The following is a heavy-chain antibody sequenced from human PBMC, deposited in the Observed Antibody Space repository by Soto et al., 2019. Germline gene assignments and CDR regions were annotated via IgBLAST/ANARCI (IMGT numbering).Heavy chain of an antibody. Sequence: GGSPRLSCAASGFTFSSYAMSWVRQAPGKGLEWVSAISGSGGSTYYADSVKGRFTISRDNSKNTLYLQMNSLRAEDTAVYYCAKGFDNDFWSGYYFPRARIGAFDIWGQGTMVTVSS. J-gene: IGHJ3*02. V-gene: IGHV3-23*01. D-gene: IGHD3-3*01. CDR2: ISGSGGST. CDR3: AKGFDNDFWSGYYFPRARIGAFDI. CDR1: GFTFSSYA.